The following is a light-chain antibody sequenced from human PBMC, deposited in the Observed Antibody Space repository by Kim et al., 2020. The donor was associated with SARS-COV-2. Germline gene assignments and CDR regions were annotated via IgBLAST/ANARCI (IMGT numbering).Light chain of an antibody. CDR3: QTWGTGVWV. Sequence: QLVLTQSPSASASLGASVKLTCTLSSGHSSYAIAWHQQQPEKGPRYLMKLNSDGSHSKGDGIPDRFSGSSSGAERYLTISSLQSEGEADYYCQTWGTGVWVFGGGTQLTVL. V-gene: IGLV4-69*01. J-gene: IGLJ3*02. CDR2: LNSDGSH. CDR1: SGHSSYA.